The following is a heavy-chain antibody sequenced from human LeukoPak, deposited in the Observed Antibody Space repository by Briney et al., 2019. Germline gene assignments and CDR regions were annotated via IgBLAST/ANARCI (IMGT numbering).Heavy chain of an antibody. V-gene: IGHV4-34*01. CDR1: GGSFSGYH. J-gene: IGHJ4*02. CDR3: ARGGGSYFNY. CDR2: INHSGST. Sequence: SETLSLTCAVYGGSFSGYHWSWIRQPPGKGLEWIGEINHSGSTNYNPSLKSRVTISVDTSKNQFSLKLSSVTAADTAVYYCARGGGSYFNYWGQGTLVTVSS. D-gene: IGHD1-26*01.